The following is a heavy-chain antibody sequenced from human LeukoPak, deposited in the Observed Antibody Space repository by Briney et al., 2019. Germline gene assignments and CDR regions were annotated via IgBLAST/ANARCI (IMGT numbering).Heavy chain of an antibody. CDR3: ARDFHYYDSSGTYWYFDL. CDR1: GDSVSSNSAA. D-gene: IGHD3-22*01. Sequence: PSQTLSLTCAISGDSVSSNSAAWNWIRQSSSRGLEWLGRTYYRSKWYNDYAVSVKSLITINPDTSKNQFSLQLNSVTPEDTAVYYCARDFHYYDSSGTYWYFDLWGRGTLVTVSS. V-gene: IGHV6-1*01. CDR2: TYYRSKWYN. J-gene: IGHJ2*01.